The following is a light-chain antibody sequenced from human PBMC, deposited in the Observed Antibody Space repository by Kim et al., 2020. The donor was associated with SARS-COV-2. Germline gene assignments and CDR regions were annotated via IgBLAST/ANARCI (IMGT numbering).Light chain of an antibody. CDR2: GKN. J-gene: IGLJ2*01. CDR1: SLRSYY. CDR3: NSRDSNDNVA. V-gene: IGLV3-19*01. Sequence: SSELTQDPAVSVALGQTVRITCQGDSLRSYYATWYQQKPGQAPILVTYGKNNRPSGIPDRFSGSSSGNTASLTITGTQAGDEADDYCNSRDSNDNVAFGG.